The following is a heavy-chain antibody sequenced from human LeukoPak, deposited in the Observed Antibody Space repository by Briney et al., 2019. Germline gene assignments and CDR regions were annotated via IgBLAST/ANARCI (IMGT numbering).Heavy chain of an antibody. J-gene: IGHJ4*02. CDR1: GFTFNNYA. CDR2: ISSSGANG. CDR3: ARARYVF. D-gene: IGHD3-16*01. Sequence: GGSLRLSCAASGFTFNNYAMNWVRQAPGKGLEWVSLISSSGANGYYADSVKGRFTISRDNSKNTVSLQMNSLRGEDTAVYYCARARYVFGGQGTLVTVSS. V-gene: IGHV3-23*01.